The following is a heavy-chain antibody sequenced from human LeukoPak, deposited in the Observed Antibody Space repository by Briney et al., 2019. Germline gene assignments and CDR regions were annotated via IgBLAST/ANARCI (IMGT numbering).Heavy chain of an antibody. Sequence: ASVKVSCKASGYSFTGYYMQWVREAPGQGLEWMGRINPNSGGTNYAQKFQGRVTMTTDRSISTAYMELSRLRSDDTAVYYCARGGLRYCTNGVCYTSFDYWGQGTLVTVSS. CDR2: INPNSGGT. D-gene: IGHD2-8*01. V-gene: IGHV1-2*06. CDR3: ARGGLRYCTNGVCYTSFDY. J-gene: IGHJ4*02. CDR1: GYSFTGYY.